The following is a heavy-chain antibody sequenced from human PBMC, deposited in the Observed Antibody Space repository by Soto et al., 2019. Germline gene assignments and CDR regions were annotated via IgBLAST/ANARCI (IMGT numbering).Heavy chain of an antibody. CDR2: ISAYNGNT. V-gene: IGHV1-18*01. Sequence: QVQLVQSGAEVKKPGASVKVSCKASGYTFTSYGISWARQAPGQGLEWVGWISAYNGNTNYAQKFQGRVTMTTDTSTSTAYMELRSLRSDDTAVYYCAGREYTSSSVWFDPWGQGTLVTVSS. D-gene: IGHD6-6*01. CDR3: AGREYTSSSVWFDP. CDR1: GYTFTSYG. J-gene: IGHJ5*02.